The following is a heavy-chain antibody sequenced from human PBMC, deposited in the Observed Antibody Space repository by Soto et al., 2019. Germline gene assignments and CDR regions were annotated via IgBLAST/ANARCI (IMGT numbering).Heavy chain of an antibody. CDR3: AKHSYSDFWSGHYYYFDF. J-gene: IGHJ4*02. Sequence: GSLRLSCAASGFTFITFAMSWVRQAPFTCLEWVAAISGGGANTYYADSVKGRFTISRDNSKNTLYLQMDSLRAEDTAIYFCAKHSYSDFWSGHYYYFDFWGQGTLLTVTS. CDR1: GFTFITFA. V-gene: IGHV3-23*01. D-gene: IGHD3-3*01. CDR2: ISGGGANT.